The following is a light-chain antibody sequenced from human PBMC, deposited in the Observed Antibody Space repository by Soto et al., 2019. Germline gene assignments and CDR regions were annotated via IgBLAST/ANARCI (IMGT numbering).Light chain of an antibody. CDR2: STN. V-gene: IGLV8-61*01. J-gene: IGLJ3*02. CDR1: SGSVSTSYY. CDR3: VLYMGSGIWV. Sequence: QTVVPQEPSFSVSPGGTVTLTCVLSSGSVSTSYYPSWYQQTPGQAPRTLIYSTNTRSSGVPDRFSGSILGNKAALTITGAQADDESDYYCVLYMGSGIWVFGGGTKLTVL.